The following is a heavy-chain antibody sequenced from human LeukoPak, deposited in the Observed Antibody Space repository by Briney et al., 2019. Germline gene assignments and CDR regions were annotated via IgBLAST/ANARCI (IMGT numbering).Heavy chain of an antibody. CDR3: ASTPGVAATGTLWWFDP. CDR1: GGSIRSYC. D-gene: IGHD6-13*01. V-gene: IGHV4-59*01. J-gene: IGHJ5*02. CDR2: IYYSGNA. Sequence: SETLSLTCTVSGGSIRSYCWSWIRQSPGKGLEWIGHIYYSGNANYNPSLKSRATISVDTSKSQFSLRLSSVTAADTALYYCASTPGVAATGTLWWFDPWGQGTLVTVSS.